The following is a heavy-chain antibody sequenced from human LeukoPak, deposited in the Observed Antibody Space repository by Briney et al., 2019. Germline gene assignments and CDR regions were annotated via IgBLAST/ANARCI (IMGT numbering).Heavy chain of an antibody. CDR2: TNQDGSEK. J-gene: IGHJ3*02. CDR3: ARDPGFSAFDI. CDR1: GFTFRNYL. V-gene: IGHV3-7*01. Sequence: GGSLRLSCAASGFTFRNYLVTWVRQAPGKGLELVASTNQDGSEKYHVDSVKGRFTISRDNDKNSLYLQMNSLRAEDTAVYYCARDPGFSAFDIWGQGAVVTVSS.